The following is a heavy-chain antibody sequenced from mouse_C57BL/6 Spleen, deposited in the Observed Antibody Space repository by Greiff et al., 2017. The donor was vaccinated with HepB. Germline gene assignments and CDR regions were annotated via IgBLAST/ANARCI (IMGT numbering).Heavy chain of an antibody. D-gene: IGHD1-1*01. CDR2: IDPNSGGT. CDR1: GYTFTSYW. J-gene: IGHJ2*01. Sequence: QVQLQQPGAELVKPGASVKLSCKASGYTFTSYWMHWVKQRPGRGLEWIGRIDPNSGGTKYNEKFKSKATLTVDKPSSTAYMQLSSLTSEDSAVYYCARGAFITTVVSPLSFDYWGQGTTLTVSS. CDR3: ARGAFITTVVSPLSFDY. V-gene: IGHV1-72*01.